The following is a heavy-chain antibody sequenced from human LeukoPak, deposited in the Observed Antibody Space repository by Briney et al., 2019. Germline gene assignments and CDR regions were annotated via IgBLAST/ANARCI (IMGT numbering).Heavy chain of an antibody. J-gene: IGHJ4*02. D-gene: IGHD2-15*01. Sequence: GGSLRLSCAASGFTFSSYAMSWVRQAPGKGLEWVSSINNSGGNTYYADSVKGRFTISRDNSKNTPYLQMNSLRAEDTAVYYCAKEVAVVVVAATEYWGQGTLVTVSS. CDR1: GFTFSSYA. CDR3: AKEVAVVVVAATEY. V-gene: IGHV3-23*01. CDR2: INNSGGNT.